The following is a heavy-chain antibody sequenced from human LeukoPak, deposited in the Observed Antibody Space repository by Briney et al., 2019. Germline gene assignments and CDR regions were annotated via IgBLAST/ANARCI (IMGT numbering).Heavy chain of an antibody. J-gene: IGHJ6*03. V-gene: IGHV4-38-2*01. CDR2: LYHSDSA. CDR1: GYSISNGYY. Sequence: SETLSLTCAVSGYSISNGYYWVWIRQPPGRGLEWIGSLYHSDSAYYNTSLRSRFSMSVDTSKNQFSLTLSFVTAADTAVYYCARQHDSYYYYYIDVCGSGTTVTVSS. CDR3: ARQHDSYYYYYIDV.